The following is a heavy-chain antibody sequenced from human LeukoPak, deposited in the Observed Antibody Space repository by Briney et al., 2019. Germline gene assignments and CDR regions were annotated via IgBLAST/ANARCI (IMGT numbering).Heavy chain of an antibody. CDR2: IYYTENT. CDR1: GGSMSPFY. J-gene: IGHJ4*02. Sequence: SETLSLTCTVSGGSMSPFYWSWLRQPPGKGLEWVGYIYYTENTNYNPSLTSRVTISIDPSKNQFSLKLNSVTAADTAVYYCARKAPMVEYASGWYDYWGQGTLVTVSS. V-gene: IGHV4-59*01. D-gene: IGHD6-19*01. CDR3: ARKAPMVEYASGWYDY.